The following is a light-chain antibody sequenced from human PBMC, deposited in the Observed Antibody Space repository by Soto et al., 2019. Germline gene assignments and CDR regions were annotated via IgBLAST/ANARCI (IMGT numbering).Light chain of an antibody. CDR1: QSVSSSY. CDR2: DAS. CDR3: QQHNQWPIT. J-gene: IGKJ5*01. Sequence: IVLTQSPATLSLSPGERATLSCRASQSVSSSYLAWYQQKPGQAPRLLIYDASNRATGIPARFSGSGSGTDFTLTSNSLQSEDSAVYYCQQHNQWPITFGQGTRLEIK. V-gene: IGKV3D-20*02.